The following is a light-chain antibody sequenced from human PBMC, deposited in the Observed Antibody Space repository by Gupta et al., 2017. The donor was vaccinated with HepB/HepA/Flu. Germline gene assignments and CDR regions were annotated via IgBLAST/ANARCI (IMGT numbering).Light chain of an antibody. V-gene: IGKV1-39*01. CDR1: QSISSY. CDR3: QQSYSTPLT. Sequence: DIQMTQSPSSLSASVGDRVTIPCRASQSISSYLKWYQQKPGKAPKLLIYAASSFQSGVPSRFSGSGSRTDFTLTISSLPPEDFATYYCQQSYSTPLTFGGGTKVEIK. CDR2: AAS. J-gene: IGKJ4*01.